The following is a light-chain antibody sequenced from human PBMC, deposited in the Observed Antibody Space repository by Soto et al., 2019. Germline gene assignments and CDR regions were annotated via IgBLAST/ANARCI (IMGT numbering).Light chain of an antibody. CDR3: CSYVGATTYV. CDR2: EGI. CDR1: SNTTGGYNV. V-gene: IGLV2-23*01. Sequence: QSVLTQPASVSGSPGQSITISCTGTSNTTGGYNVVSWYQQHPGTAPKVIIYEGIKRPSGVSNRFSGSISGSTASLTISGLQAEDEADYYCCSYVGATTYVFGTGTKVTVL. J-gene: IGLJ1*01.